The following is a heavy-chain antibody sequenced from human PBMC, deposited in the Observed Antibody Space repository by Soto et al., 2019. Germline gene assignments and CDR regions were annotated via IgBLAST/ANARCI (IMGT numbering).Heavy chain of an antibody. CDR2: ISYDGSNK. D-gene: IGHD3-22*01. CDR1: GFTFSSYA. J-gene: IGHJ4*02. Sequence: PGGSLRLSCAASGFTFSSYAMHRVRQAPGKGLEWVAVISYDGSNKYYADSVKGRFTISRDNSKNTLYLQMNSLRAEDTAVYYCARGDGDYYDSSGYYGHDYWGQGTLVTVSS. V-gene: IGHV3-30-3*01. CDR3: ARGDGDYYDSSGYYGHDY.